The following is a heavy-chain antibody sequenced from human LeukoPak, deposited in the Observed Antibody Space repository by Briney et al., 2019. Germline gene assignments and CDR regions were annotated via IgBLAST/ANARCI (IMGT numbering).Heavy chain of an antibody. D-gene: IGHD1-26*01. CDR2: ISGSGGST. Sequence: GSLRLSCAASGFTFSNSAMPWVRQAPGKGLEWVSVISGSGGSTNYADSVKGRFTISRDNSKNTLSLQMNSLRAEDTAVYYCAKALVGAYFFDSWGQGTLVTVSS. V-gene: IGHV3-23*01. CDR3: AKALVGAYFFDS. J-gene: IGHJ4*02. CDR1: GFTFSNSA.